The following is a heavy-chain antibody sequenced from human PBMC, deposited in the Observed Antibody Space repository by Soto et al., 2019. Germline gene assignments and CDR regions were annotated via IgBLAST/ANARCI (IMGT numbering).Heavy chain of an antibody. CDR2: IIPILDVA. D-gene: IGHD6-19*01. Sequence: QVQLVQSGAEVKRPGSSVKVSCQTSGGTFRTYTINWVRQAPGQGLEWMGRIIPILDVANYAQKFQGRVTITAAKSTSTAHMASRSLRSEDTAVYYCARSIQDDIGVAGPNYIWFDPWGQGTLVTVSS. CDR1: GGTFRTYT. V-gene: IGHV1-69*02. J-gene: IGHJ5*02. CDR3: ARSIQDDIGVAGPNYIWFDP.